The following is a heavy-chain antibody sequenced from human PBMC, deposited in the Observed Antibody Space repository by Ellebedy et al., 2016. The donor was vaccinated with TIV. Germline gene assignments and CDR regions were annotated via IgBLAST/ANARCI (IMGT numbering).Heavy chain of an antibody. J-gene: IGHJ3*02. Sequence: MPSETLSLTCSVSGGSVSSTRYYWAWIRQPPGKGLEWIGSVYYSGSPYYNPSFKSRVAISLDTSKNQFSLKLTSVTDAETAVYYCAREPRIPEVGFPEDAFDIWGQGAMVTVSS. V-gene: IGHV4-39*07. CDR3: AREPRIPEVGFPEDAFDI. D-gene: IGHD6-13*01. CDR2: VYYSGSP. CDR1: GGSVSSTRYY.